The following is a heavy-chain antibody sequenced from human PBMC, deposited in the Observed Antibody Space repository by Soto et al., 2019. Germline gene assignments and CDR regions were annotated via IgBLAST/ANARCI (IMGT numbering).Heavy chain of an antibody. CDR1: GGSISSYY. Sequence: SETLSLTCTVSGGSISSYYWSWIRQPPGKGLEWIGYIHYSGSTNYNPSLKSRVTISVDTSKNQFSLKLSPVTAADTAVYYCARVAYGDYDHFYYYMDVWGKGTTVTVSS. CDR3: ARVAYGDYDHFYYYMDV. D-gene: IGHD4-17*01. J-gene: IGHJ6*03. CDR2: IHYSGST. V-gene: IGHV4-59*01.